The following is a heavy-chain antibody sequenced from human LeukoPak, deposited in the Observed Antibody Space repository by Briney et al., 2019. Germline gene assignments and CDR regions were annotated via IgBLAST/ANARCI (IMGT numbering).Heavy chain of an antibody. CDR1: GFTFSNPW. CDR2: IKQDGSEK. Sequence: GGSLRLSCAATGFTFSNPWKSWVRQAPGKGLEWVANIKQDGSEKYYVDSVKGRFTISRDNAKNSLYLQMNSLRAEDTAVYYCARELSAFDIWGQGTMVSVSS. J-gene: IGHJ3*02. CDR3: ARELSAFDI. V-gene: IGHV3-7*01.